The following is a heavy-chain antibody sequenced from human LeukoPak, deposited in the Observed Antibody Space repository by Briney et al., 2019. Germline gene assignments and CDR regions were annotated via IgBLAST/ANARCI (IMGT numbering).Heavy chain of an antibody. Sequence: PGGSLRLSCAASGFAFRSSGMNWVRQVPGKGLEWVSSISGGGATYYSDPVKGRFTISRDNSKNTVYMQMDNLRVEDTAVYYCAKDPRYGAQSDHFDHWGQGTQVTVSS. J-gene: IGHJ4*02. CDR3: AKDPRYGAQSDHFDH. CDR2: ISGGGAT. V-gene: IGHV3-23*01. CDR1: GFAFRSSG. D-gene: IGHD4/OR15-4a*01.